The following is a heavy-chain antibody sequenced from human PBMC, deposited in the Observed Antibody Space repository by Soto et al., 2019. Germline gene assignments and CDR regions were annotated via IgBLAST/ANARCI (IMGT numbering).Heavy chain of an antibody. Sequence: VQLVESGGGLVQPGGSLRLSSAASGFTFSSYEMNWVRQAPGKGLEWIGYIYYSGSTYYNPSLKSRITISVDTSKNQYSLKLSSVTVADTAVYYCAAYVDTAQYYFDYWGQGTLVTVSS. J-gene: IGHJ4*02. V-gene: IGHV4-59*06. CDR2: IYYSGST. CDR1: GFTFSSYE. CDR3: AAYVDTAQYYFDY. D-gene: IGHD5-18*01.